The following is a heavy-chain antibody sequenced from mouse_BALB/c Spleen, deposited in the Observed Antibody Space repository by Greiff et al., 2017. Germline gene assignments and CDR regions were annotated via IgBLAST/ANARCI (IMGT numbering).Heavy chain of an antibody. CDR1: GYAFSSSW. V-gene: IGHV1-82*01. D-gene: IGHD3-2*01. J-gene: IGHJ4*01. CDR2: IYPGDGDT. Sequence: QVQLKESGPELVKPGASVKISCKASGYAFSSSWMNWVKQRPGQGLEWIGRIYPGDGDTNYNGKFKGKATLTADKSSSTAYMQLSSLTSVDSAVYFCAIDSSYAMDYWGQGTSVTVSS. CDR3: AIDSSYAMDY.